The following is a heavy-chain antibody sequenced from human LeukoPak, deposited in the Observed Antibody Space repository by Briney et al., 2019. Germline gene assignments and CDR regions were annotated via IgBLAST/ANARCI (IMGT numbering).Heavy chain of an antibody. CDR3: ARGGTGYQLLYQYYYYYYYMDV. CDR1: GGTFINYA. CDR2: IIPIFGTA. D-gene: IGHD2-2*02. V-gene: IGHV1-69*05. J-gene: IGHJ6*03. Sequence: GASVTVSFKSSGGTFINYAISWVRQAPGQGLEWMGGIIPIFGTANYAQKFQGRVTITTDKSTSTAYMELSSLRSEDTAVYYCARGGTGYQLLYQYYYYYYYMDVWGKGTTVTVSS.